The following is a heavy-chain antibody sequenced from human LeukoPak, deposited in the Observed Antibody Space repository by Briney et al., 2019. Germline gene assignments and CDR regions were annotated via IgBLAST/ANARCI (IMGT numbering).Heavy chain of an antibody. CDR1: GFSLTTPGAG. CDR2: IYWDNDR. V-gene: IGHV2-5*02. CDR3: AHRVFQGGYWDSGKFDY. Sequence: SGPTLLNATPTFTLTCNFTGFSLTTPGAGVGWVRETSGKGPECHAPIYWDNDRRYSPSLKSRLTMTKDTSKNQVVLTMTNMDPVDTATYYCAHRVFQGGYWDSGKFDYWGQGIPVTVSS. J-gene: IGHJ4*02. D-gene: IGHD2-8*02.